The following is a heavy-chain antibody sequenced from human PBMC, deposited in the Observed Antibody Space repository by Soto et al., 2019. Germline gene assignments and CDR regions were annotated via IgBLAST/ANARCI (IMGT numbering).Heavy chain of an antibody. D-gene: IGHD3-16*01. CDR2: IYYSGSS. CDR1: GGSISSYY. CDR3: ARVSRSGELYYYYGMDV. J-gene: IGHJ6*02. V-gene: IGHV4-59*01. Sequence: QVQLQESGPGLVKPSETLSLTCTVSGGSISSYYWSWIRQPPGKGLEWIGYIYYSGSSNYNPPLNSRVTISADTSKNQFSLKLSSVTAADTAVYYCARVSRSGELYYYYGMDVWGQRTTVTVSS.